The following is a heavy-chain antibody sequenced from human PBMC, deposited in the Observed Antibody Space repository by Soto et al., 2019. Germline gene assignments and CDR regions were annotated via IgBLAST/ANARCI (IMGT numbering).Heavy chain of an antibody. CDR1: GFTFSSYA. D-gene: IGHD3-10*01. CDR2: ISGSGGST. CDR3: AKCLGELYYYYMDV. Sequence: PGGSLRLSCAASGFTFSSYAMSWVRQAPGKGLEWVSAISGSGGSTYYADSVKGRFTISRDNSKNTLYLQMNSLRAEDTAVYYCAKCLGELYYYYMDVWGKGTTVTVSS. J-gene: IGHJ6*03. V-gene: IGHV3-23*01.